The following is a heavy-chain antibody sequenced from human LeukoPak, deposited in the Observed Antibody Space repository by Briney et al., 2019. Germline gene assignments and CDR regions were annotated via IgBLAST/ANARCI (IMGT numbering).Heavy chain of an antibody. CDR3: ATSFYVYGGWFDP. V-gene: IGHV4-39*01. CDR2: IYYSGST. Sequence: SETLSLTCTVSGGSISSSSYYWGWIRQPPGKGLEWIGSIYYSGSTYYNPSLKSRVTISVDTSKNQFSLKLSSVTAADTAVYYCATSFYVYGGWFDPWGQGTLVTVSS. D-gene: IGHD1-26*01. J-gene: IGHJ5*02. CDR1: GGSISSSSYY.